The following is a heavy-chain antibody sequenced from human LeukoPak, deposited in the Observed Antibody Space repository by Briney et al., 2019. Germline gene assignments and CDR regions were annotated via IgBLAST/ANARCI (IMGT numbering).Heavy chain of an antibody. CDR1: GGSISSHY. V-gene: IGHV4-59*11. Sequence: SETLSLTCSVSGGSISSHYWSWIRQPPGKELEWIGYIYYSGSTNYNPSLKSRVTMSVDTSKNQFSLKLNSVTAADTALYFCARDAGTGWYFDLWGRGTLVAVSS. CDR3: ARDAGTGWYFDL. CDR2: IYYSGST. D-gene: IGHD3/OR15-3a*01. J-gene: IGHJ2*01.